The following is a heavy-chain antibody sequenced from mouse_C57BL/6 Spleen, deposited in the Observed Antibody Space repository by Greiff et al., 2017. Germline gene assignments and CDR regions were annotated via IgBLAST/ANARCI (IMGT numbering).Heavy chain of an antibody. Sequence: EVKLMESEGGLVQPGSSMKLSCTASGFTFSDYYMAWVRQVPEKGLEWVANINYDGSSTYYLDSLKSRFIISRDNAKNILYLQMSSLKSEDTATYYCASIYYDYAWFAYWGQGTLVTVSA. CDR1: GFTFSDYY. D-gene: IGHD2-4*01. CDR3: ASIYYDYAWFAY. J-gene: IGHJ3*01. V-gene: IGHV5-16*01. CDR2: INYDGSST.